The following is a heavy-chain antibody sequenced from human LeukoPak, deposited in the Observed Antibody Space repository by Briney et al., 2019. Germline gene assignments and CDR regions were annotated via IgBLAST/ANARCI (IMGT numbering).Heavy chain of an antibody. CDR2: IYYSGST. CDR3: ARDLGSPEAFDI. Sequence: SETLSLTCTVSGGSISSGDYYWSWIRQPPGKGLEWIGYIYYSGSTYHNPSLKSRVTISVDTSKSQFSLKLSSVTAADTAVYYCARDLGSPEAFDIWGQGTMVTVSS. D-gene: IGHD6-25*01. CDR1: GGSISSGDYY. V-gene: IGHV4-30-4*01. J-gene: IGHJ3*02.